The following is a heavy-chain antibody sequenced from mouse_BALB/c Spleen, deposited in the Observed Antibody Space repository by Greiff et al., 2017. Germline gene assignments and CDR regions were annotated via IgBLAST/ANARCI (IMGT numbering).Heavy chain of an antibody. V-gene: IGHV1-4*01. J-gene: IGHJ4*01. CDR1: GYTFPSYT. Sequence: VQLQQSGAELARPGASVKMSCKASGYTFPSYTMHWVKQRPGQGLEWIGYINPSSGYTNYNQKFKDKATLTADKSSSTAYMQLSSLTSEDSAVYYCARSGLYAMDYWGQGTSVTVSS. CDR2: INPSSGYT. CDR3: ARSGLYAMDY.